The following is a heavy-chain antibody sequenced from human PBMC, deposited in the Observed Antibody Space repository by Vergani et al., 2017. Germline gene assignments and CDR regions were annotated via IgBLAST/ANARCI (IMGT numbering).Heavy chain of an antibody. CDR3: ATTPRSCYSPVVSSGPLCAFDI. CDR2: ISPDGRTT. J-gene: IGHJ3*02. D-gene: IGHD2-15*01. CDR1: GFSFRTFS. Sequence: DVDLVESGGGFVQPGGSRRLSCAASGFSFRTFSMFWVRQPPGKGLAWVSKISPDGRTTEYADSVRGRFTISRDNANSMLYLQMNSLRDDDTAVYYCATTPRSCYSPVVSSGPLCAFDIWGQGTMVTVSS. V-gene: IGHV3-74*03.